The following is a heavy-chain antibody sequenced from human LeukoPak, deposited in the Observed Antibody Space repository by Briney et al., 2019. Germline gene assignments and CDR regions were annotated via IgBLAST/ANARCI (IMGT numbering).Heavy chain of an antibody. J-gene: IGHJ4*02. D-gene: IGHD2-15*01. V-gene: IGHV1-18*01. CDR1: GYTFTIYG. CDR3: ARGIIGYCFDY. Sequence: GASVKVSCKTSGYTFTIYGISWVRQAPGQGLEWMGLISAYGNTNYAQNLQGRVTMTTDTSTSTAYMELRSLRSDDTAVYYCARGIIGYCFDYWGQGTLVTVSS. CDR2: ISAYGNT.